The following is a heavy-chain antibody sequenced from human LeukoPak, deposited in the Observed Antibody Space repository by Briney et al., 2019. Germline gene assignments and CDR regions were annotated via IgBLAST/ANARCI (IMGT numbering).Heavy chain of an antibody. D-gene: IGHD1-26*01. Sequence: SGTLSLTCTVSGGSVSRGGYYWHWIRHHPGKGLECIGLTSYREGTNYNPSCMSRITISVDRYQNLFSLKMRDVTAADTAVYFAARADWEYFYFDSWGQGALVAVSS. CDR3: ARADWEYFYFDS. J-gene: IGHJ4*02. CDR1: GGSVSRGGYY. CDR2: TSYREGT. V-gene: IGHV4-31*03.